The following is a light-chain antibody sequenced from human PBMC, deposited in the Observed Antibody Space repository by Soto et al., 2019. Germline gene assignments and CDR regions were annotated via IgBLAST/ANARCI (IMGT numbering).Light chain of an antibody. CDR1: NIGSKS. V-gene: IGLV3-21*04. Sequence: SYELTQPPSVSVAPGKTARIPCGGNNIGSKSVHWYQQKPGQAPVLVIYYDSDRPSGIPERFSGSNSGNTATLTISRVDAGDEADYYCQVWDSSSDPLYVFGTGTKLTVL. CDR2: YDS. CDR3: QVWDSSSDPLYV. J-gene: IGLJ1*01.